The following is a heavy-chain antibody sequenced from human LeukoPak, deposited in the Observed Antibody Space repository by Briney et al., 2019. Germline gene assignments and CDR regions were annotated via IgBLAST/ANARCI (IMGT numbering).Heavy chain of an antibody. J-gene: IGHJ4*02. Sequence: GGSLRLSCAVSGITLSNYGMSWVRQAPGKGLEWVAGLSGSGGGTNYADSVQGRFTISRDNPKNTRYRQMNRLRAEDTAVYFCAKRGVVIRVFLVGFHKEAYYFDSWGQGALVTVSS. CDR1: GITLSNYG. D-gene: IGHD3-10*01. CDR2: LSGSGGGT. V-gene: IGHV3-23*01. CDR3: AKRGVVIRVFLVGFHKEAYYFDS.